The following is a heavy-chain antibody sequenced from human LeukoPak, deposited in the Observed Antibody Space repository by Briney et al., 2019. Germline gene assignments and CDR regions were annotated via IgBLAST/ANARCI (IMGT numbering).Heavy chain of an antibody. J-gene: IGHJ4*02. CDR1: GFIVSSNY. Sequence: GALRLSCAASGFIVSSNYMSWVRQAPGKGLEWVSVIYSGGSTYYADSVKGRFTISRDNSKNTLYLRMNSLRAEDTAVYYCARMQGYFDYWGQGTLVTVSS. V-gene: IGHV3-53*01. CDR3: ARMQGYFDY. CDR2: IYSGGST.